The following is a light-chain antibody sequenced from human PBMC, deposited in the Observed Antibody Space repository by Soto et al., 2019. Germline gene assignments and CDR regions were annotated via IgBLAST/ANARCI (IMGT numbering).Light chain of an antibody. CDR2: NVS. CDR1: TTNVVTYNY. Sequence: QSALTQPLSVSGSPGQSVTISCTGTTTNVVTYNYVSWYQHHPGKAPKLILYNVSERPSGVSDRFSGSKSGNAASLTISGLQPDDEADYYCCSYEGSSNWLFGGGTKLTVL. CDR3: CSYEGSSNWL. V-gene: IGLV2-11*01. J-gene: IGLJ3*02.